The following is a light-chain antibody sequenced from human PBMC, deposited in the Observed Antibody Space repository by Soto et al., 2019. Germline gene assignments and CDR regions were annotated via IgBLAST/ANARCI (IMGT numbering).Light chain of an antibody. V-gene: IGKV3-11*01. CDR3: QQRSNWAWIT. Sequence: EIVLTQSPATLSLSPGERATLSCRASQSVSSYLAWYQQKPGQAPRLLIYDASNRATGIPARFSGSGSGTDFTLTISSLEPEDFAVYYCQQRSNWAWITLGQGTRLEIK. CDR1: QSVSSY. CDR2: DAS. J-gene: IGKJ5*01.